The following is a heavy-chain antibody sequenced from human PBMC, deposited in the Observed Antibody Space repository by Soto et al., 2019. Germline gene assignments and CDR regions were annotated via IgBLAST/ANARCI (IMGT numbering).Heavy chain of an antibody. CDR2: ISYDGSNK. V-gene: IGHV3-30-3*02. J-gene: IGHJ6*02. CDR3: AKKGDWGYYGMDV. Sequence: LRLSCAASGFTFSSYAMHWVRQAPGKGLEWVAVISYDGSNKYYADSVKGRFTISRDNSKNTLYLQMNSLRAEDTAIYYCAKKGDWGYYGMDVWGQGTTVTVSS. CDR1: GFTFSSYA. D-gene: IGHD2-21*01.